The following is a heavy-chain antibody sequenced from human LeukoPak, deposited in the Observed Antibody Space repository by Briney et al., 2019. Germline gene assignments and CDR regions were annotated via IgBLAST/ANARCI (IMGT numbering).Heavy chain of an antibody. V-gene: IGHV1-2*02. D-gene: IGHD6-13*01. J-gene: IGHJ4*02. Sequence: VASVKVSCKASGYTFTGHYLHWVRQAPGQGLEWMGWIDAKSGGTKYAQRFQGRVAMTRDTSINTGYMELRSLTSDDTAVYYCARWRGYSSGWSGPFDDWGQGTLVTVSS. CDR1: GYTFTGHY. CDR3: ARWRGYSSGWSGPFDD. CDR2: IDAKSGGT.